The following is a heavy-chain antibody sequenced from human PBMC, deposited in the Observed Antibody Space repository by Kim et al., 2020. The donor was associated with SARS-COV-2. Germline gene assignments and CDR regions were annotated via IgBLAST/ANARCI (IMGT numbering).Heavy chain of an antibody. D-gene: IGHD3-3*01. CDR2: IKQDGSEK. CDR1: GFTFNSYS. CDR3: ARVWTHSGRDY. Sequence: GGSLRLSCAASGFTFNSYSMNWVRQAPGKGLEWVATIKQDGSEKHYVDSVKGRFTVSRDNAKNSLYLGMNSLKAEDTAVYYCARVWTHSGRDYWGQGTLV. V-gene: IGHV3-7*03. J-gene: IGHJ4*02.